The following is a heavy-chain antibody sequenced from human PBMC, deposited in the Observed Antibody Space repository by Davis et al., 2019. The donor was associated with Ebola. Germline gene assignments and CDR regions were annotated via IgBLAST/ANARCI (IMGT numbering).Heavy chain of an antibody. D-gene: IGHD4-17*01. CDR2: IYSGGST. Sequence: GESLKISCAASGFTVSSNYMSWVRQAPGKGLEWVSVIYSGGSTYYADSVKGRFTISRDNAKNSLYLQMNSLRAEDTAVYYCARDPSYIWTTVTTTSYFDYWGQGTLVTVSS. CDR3: ARDPSYIWTTVTTTSYFDY. J-gene: IGHJ4*02. V-gene: IGHV3-53*01. CDR1: GFTVSSNY.